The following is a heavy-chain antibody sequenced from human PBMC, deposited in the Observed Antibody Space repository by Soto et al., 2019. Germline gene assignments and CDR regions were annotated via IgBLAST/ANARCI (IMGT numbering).Heavy chain of an antibody. Sequence: SETLSLTCTVSGGSIISYYWSWIRQPPGKGLEWIGYIYDSGSTSYNPSLKSRVTISVDTSKNQFPLKLSSVTAADTAVYYCAGLQSMRLSGPDPWGHGTLVTVSS. V-gene: IGHV4-59*08. CDR2: IYDSGST. J-gene: IGHJ5*02. D-gene: IGHD3-16*02. CDR3: AGLQSMRLSGPDP. CDR1: GGSIISYY.